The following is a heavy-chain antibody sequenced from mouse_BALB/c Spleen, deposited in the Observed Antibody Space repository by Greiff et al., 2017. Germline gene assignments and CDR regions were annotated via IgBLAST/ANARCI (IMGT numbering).Heavy chain of an antibody. D-gene: IGHD4-1*01. V-gene: IGHV5-9-4*01. CDR2: ISSGGSYT. J-gene: IGHJ4*01. CDR1: GFTFSSYA. Sequence: EVKLVESGGGLVKPGGSLKLSCAASGFTFSSYAMSWVRQSPEKRLEWVAEISSGGSYTYYPDTVTGRFTISRDNAKNTLYLEMSSLRSEDTAMYYCARETVSYAMDYWGQGTSVTVSS. CDR3: ARETVSYAMDY.